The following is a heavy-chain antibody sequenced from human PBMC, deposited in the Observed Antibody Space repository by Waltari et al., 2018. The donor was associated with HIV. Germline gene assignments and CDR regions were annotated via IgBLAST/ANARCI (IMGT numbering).Heavy chain of an antibody. CDR2: IYPGDSDT. Sequence: EVQLVQSGAEVKKPGESLKISCKGSGYSFTSYWIGWVRQMPGKGLEWMGIIYPGDSDTRYSPSFQGQVTISADKSISTAYLQWSSLKASDTAMYYCARQWQQLGYYYGMDVWGQGTTVTVSS. D-gene: IGHD6-13*01. CDR1: GYSFTSYW. J-gene: IGHJ6*02. V-gene: IGHV5-51*01. CDR3: ARQWQQLGYYYGMDV.